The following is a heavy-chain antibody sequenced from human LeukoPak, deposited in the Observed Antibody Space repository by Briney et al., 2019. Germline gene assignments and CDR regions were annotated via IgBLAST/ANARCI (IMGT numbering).Heavy chain of an antibody. CDR3: ARGYSSSWYRFDY. Sequence: GGSLRLSCAASGFTFSSYAMHWVRQAPGKGLEWVAVISYDGSNKYYADSVKGRFTISRDNSKNTLYLQMSSLRAEDTAVYYCARGYSSSWYRFDYWGQGTLVTVSS. D-gene: IGHD6-13*01. CDR1: GFTFSSYA. CDR2: ISYDGSNK. V-gene: IGHV3-30*04. J-gene: IGHJ4*02.